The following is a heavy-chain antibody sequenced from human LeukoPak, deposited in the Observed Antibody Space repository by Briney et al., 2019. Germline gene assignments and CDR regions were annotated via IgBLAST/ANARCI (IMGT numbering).Heavy chain of an antibody. V-gene: IGHV3-7*01. CDR3: AREVGAKDYFDY. Sequence: GGSLRLSCAASGFTFSIYWMSWVRQAPGKGLEWVANINQDGSQKYYVDSVKGRFTISRDNAKNSFFLQMSSLRAEDTSVYYCAREVGAKDYFDYWGQGTLVTVSS. J-gene: IGHJ4*02. D-gene: IGHD1-26*01. CDR2: INQDGSQK. CDR1: GFTFSIYW.